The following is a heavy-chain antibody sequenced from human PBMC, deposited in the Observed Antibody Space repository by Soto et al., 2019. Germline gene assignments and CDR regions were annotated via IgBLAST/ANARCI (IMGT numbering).Heavy chain of an antibody. J-gene: IGHJ6*02. CDR3: ARSLGLEYYYGMDV. CDR2: IVPIFDTP. V-gene: IGHV1-69*12. D-gene: IGHD1-1*01. Sequence: QVQLVQSGAEVKKPGSPVMVSCKASGGTFSTYAINWVRHAPGQGREWMGGIVPIFDTPSYAQRFQGRVTITADESTSTAYMELRSLTSEDTAVYYCARSLGLEYYYGMDVWGQGTTVTVSS. CDR1: GGTFSTYA.